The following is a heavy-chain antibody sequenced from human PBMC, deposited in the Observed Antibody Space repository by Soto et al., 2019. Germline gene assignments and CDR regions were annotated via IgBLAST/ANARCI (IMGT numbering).Heavy chain of an antibody. CDR2: IDPSDSYT. V-gene: IGHV5-10-1*01. CDR1: GYSSSTSW. Sequence: HGESLKISCKASGYSSSTSWINWVRQMPGKGLEWMGRIDPSDSYTNYSPSFQGHISISADKSITAAYLQWSSLKASDTAVYYCTTNGAASVGTLSYWGQGSLVTVSS. J-gene: IGHJ4*02. D-gene: IGHD1-26*01. CDR3: TTNGAASVGTLSY.